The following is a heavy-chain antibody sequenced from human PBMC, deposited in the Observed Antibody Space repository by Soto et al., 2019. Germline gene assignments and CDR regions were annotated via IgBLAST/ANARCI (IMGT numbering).Heavy chain of an antibody. D-gene: IGHD3-10*01. CDR2: ISSNGGST. Sequence: VGSLRLSCSDSGFTFSSYAMHWVRQAPGKGLEYVSAISSNGGSTYYADSVKGRFTISRDNSKNTLYLQMSSLRAEDTAVYYCVKDKVPMVRGVLITALGMDVWGQGTTVTVSS. CDR3: VKDKVPMVRGVLITALGMDV. J-gene: IGHJ6*02. V-gene: IGHV3-64D*06. CDR1: GFTFSSYA.